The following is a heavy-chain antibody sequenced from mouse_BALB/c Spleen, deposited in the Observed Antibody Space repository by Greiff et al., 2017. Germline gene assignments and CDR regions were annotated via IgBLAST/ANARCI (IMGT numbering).Heavy chain of an antibody. Sequence: QVQLQQSGAELVRPGASVKLSCKASGYTFTSYWINWVKQRPGQGLEWIGNIYPSDSYTNYNQKFKDKATLTVDKSSSTAYMQLSSPTSEDSAVYYCTRGGAMDYWGQGTTLTVSS. J-gene: IGHJ4*01. CDR3: TRGGAMDY. CDR1: GYTFTSYW. V-gene: IGHV1-69*02. CDR2: IYPSDSYT.